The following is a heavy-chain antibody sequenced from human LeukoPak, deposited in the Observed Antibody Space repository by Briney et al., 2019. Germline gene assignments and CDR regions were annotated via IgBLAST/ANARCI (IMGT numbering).Heavy chain of an antibody. CDR1: GYTFVNYG. J-gene: IGHJ4*02. CDR3: ARGVKWFGELPRDY. Sequence: ASVKVSCKASGYTFVNYGINWVRQAPGQGLEWMGWINPNSGGTNYAQKFQGRVTMTRDTSISTAYMELSRLRSDDTAVYYCARGVKWFGELPRDYWGQGTLVTVSS. D-gene: IGHD3-10*01. V-gene: IGHV1-2*02. CDR2: INPNSGGT.